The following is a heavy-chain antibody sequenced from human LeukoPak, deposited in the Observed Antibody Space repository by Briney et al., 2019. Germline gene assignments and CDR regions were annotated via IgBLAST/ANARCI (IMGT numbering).Heavy chain of an antibody. CDR2: ISGSGGST. CDR1: GFTFSSYA. CDR3: AKDLCIGSTCWNYYYYGMDV. D-gene: IGHD2-15*01. V-gene: IGHV3-23*01. J-gene: IGHJ6*02. Sequence: PGGSLRLSCAASGFTFSSYAMSWVRQAPGKGLEWVSAISGSGGSTYQVDSVKGRFTISRDNSKNTLYLQMNSLRAEDTAVYYCAKDLCIGSTCWNYYYYGMDVWGQGTTVTVSS.